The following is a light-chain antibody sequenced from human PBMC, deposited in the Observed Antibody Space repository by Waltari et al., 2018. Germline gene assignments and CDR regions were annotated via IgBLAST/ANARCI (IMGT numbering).Light chain of an antibody. CDR1: SSDVVGYNY. CDR2: EVS. J-gene: IGLJ2*01. CDR3: SSYAGSNNLV. V-gene: IGLV2-8*01. Sequence: QSAPTQPTPASGSPGPAGPFSCTGTSSDVVGYNYVSWYQQPPGKAPKLMIYEVSHTPSGVPDRFSGSKSGNTASLTVSGLQAEDEADYYCSSYAGSNNLVFGGGTKLTVL.